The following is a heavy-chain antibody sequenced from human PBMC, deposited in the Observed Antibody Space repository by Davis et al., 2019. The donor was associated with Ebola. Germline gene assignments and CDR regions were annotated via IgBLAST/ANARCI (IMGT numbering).Heavy chain of an antibody. J-gene: IGHJ6*02. CDR1: GFTFSSYG. CDR3: ARERVVYYGSGVRLYYGMDV. CDR2: IWYDGSNK. V-gene: IGHV3-33*01. Sequence: GESLKISCAASGFTFSSYGMHWVRQAPGKGLEWVAVIWYDGSNKYYADSVKGRFTISRDNSKNTLYLQMNSLRAEDTAVYYCARERVVYYGSGVRLYYGMDVWGQGTTVTVSS. D-gene: IGHD3-10*01.